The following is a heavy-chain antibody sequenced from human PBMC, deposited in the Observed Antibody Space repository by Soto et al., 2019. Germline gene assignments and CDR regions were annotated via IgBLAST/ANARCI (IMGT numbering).Heavy chain of an antibody. J-gene: IGHJ4*02. V-gene: IGHV4-34*01. CDR1: GGSFSGYY. CDR3: AGQTYYYDSSGYYHFDY. Sequence: PSETLSLTCAVYGGSFSGYYWSWIRQPPGKGLEWIGEINHSGSTNYNPSLKSRVTISVDTSKNQFSLKLSSVTAADTAVYYCAGQTYYYDSSGYYHFDYWGQGTLVT. D-gene: IGHD3-22*01. CDR2: INHSGST.